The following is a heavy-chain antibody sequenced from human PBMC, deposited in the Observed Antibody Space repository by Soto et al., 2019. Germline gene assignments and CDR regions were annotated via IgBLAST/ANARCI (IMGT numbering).Heavy chain of an antibody. Sequence: PGGSLRLSCAASGFTVSSNYMSWVRQAPGKGLEWVSVIYSGGSTYYADSVKGRFTISRDNSKNTLYLQMNSLRAEDTAVYYCARFSSGWYGFDYWGQGTLVTVSS. CDR2: IYSGGST. CDR3: ARFSSGWYGFDY. CDR1: GFTVSSNY. D-gene: IGHD6-19*01. J-gene: IGHJ4*02. V-gene: IGHV3-53*01.